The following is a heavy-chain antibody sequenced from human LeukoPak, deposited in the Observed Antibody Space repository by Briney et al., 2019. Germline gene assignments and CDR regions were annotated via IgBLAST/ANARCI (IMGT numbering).Heavy chain of an antibody. CDR1: GYTFTGYY. Sequence: WASVKVSCKASGYTFTGYYMHWVRQAPGQGLEWMGWINPNSGGTNYAQNFQGRVTMTRDTSISTAYMELTRLRSDDTAVYYCAKELAYCGGDCYSGDAFDIWGLGTMVTVSS. CDR3: AKELAYCGGDCYSGDAFDI. CDR2: INPNSGGT. V-gene: IGHV1-2*02. D-gene: IGHD2-21*02. J-gene: IGHJ3*02.